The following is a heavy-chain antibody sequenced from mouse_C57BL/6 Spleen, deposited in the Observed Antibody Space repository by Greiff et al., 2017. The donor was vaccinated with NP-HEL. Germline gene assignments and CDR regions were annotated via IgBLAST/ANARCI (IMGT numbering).Heavy chain of an antibody. J-gene: IGHJ3*01. D-gene: IGHD1-1*01. V-gene: IGHV1-55*01. CDR3: AITTVVAPRFAY. CDR1: GYTFTSYW. Sequence: VQLQQPGAELVKPGASVKMSCKASGYTFTSYWITWVKQRPGQGLEWIGDIYPGSGSTNYNEKFKSKATLTVDTSSSTAYMQLSSLTSEDSAVYYCAITTVVAPRFAYWGQGTLVTVSA. CDR2: IYPGSGST.